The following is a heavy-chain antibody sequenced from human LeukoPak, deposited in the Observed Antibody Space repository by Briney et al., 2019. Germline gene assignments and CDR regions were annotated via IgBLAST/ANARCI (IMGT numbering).Heavy chain of an antibody. CDR3: ARDPDLSGYSFFEC. Sequence: GGSLRLSCAAPGFTSRSYWMHWLRQAPGKGLEWVSRINGDGSRTAYGDSVKGRFTISRDNAKNTLSLQMNSLRAEDTAVYYCARDPDLSGYSFFECWGQGTLVTVSS. CDR1: GFTSRSYW. CDR2: INGDGSRT. V-gene: IGHV3-74*01. D-gene: IGHD3-22*01. J-gene: IGHJ4*02.